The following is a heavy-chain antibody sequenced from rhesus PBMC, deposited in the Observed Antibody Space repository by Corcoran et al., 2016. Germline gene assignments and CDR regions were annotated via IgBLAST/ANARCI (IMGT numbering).Heavy chain of an antibody. CDR3: ARHLGSSYGWRFDV. CDR2: IYGSAAST. J-gene: IGHJ5-1*01. Sequence: QVQLQESGPAVVKPSETLSLPCAVSGGSIRSSTCWDWIRQSPGKGLGWIGGIYGSAASTVYSPSLKSRVTLSIDKSKNQFSLKLSSVTAADTAVYFCARHLGSSYGWRFDVWGAGVLVTVSS. CDR1: GGSIRSSTC. V-gene: IGHV4-93*02. D-gene: IGHD6-43*01.